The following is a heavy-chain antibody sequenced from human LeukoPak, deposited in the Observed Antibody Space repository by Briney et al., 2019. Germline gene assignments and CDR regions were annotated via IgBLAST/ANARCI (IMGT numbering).Heavy chain of an antibody. Sequence: ASVRVSCKASGYTFTGYYIHWVRQAPGQGLEWMGRINPNSGTTNYAQKFRGRVTMTRDTSISTAYMELSRLRSDDVAVYYCARSHSNFYYGMDVWGQGTTVTVSS. V-gene: IGHV1-2*06. CDR3: ARSHSNFYYGMDV. CDR2: INPNSGTT. D-gene: IGHD4-11*01. CDR1: GYTFTGYY. J-gene: IGHJ6*02.